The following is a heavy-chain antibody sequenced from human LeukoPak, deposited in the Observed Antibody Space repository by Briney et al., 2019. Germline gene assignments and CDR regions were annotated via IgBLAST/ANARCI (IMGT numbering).Heavy chain of an antibody. CDR1: GFTFDDYA. CDR2: ISWNSGSI. CDR3: ARVILTGRGGLDY. Sequence: PGRSLRLSCAASGFTFDDYAMHWVRQAPGKGLEWVSGISWNSGSIGYADSVKGRFTISRDNSKNTLYLQMNSLRAEDTAVYYCARVILTGRGGLDYWGQGTLVTVSS. V-gene: IGHV3-9*01. J-gene: IGHJ4*02. D-gene: IGHD3-9*01.